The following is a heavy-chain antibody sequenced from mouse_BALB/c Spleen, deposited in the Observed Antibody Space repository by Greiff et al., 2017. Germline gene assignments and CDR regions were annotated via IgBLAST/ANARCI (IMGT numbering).Heavy chain of an antibody. D-gene: IGHD1-1*01. J-gene: IGHJ1*01. V-gene: IGHV3-6*02. CDR1: GYSITSGYY. CDR2: ISYDGSN. CDR3: AREETIYYYGSSYEYFDV. Sequence: EVKLVESGPGLVKPSQSLSLTCSVTGYSITSGYYWNWIRQFPGNKLEWMGYISYDGSNNYNPSLKNRISITRDTSKNQFFLKLNSVTTEDTATYYCAREETIYYYGSSYEYFDVWGAGTTVTVSS.